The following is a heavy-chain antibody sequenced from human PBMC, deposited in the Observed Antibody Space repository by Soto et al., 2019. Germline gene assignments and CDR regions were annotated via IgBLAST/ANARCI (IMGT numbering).Heavy chain of an antibody. Sequence: ASVKVSGKASGYTFTSYGISWVRQAPGQGLEWIGWISAYNGNTNYAQKLQGRVTMTTDTSTSTAYMELRSLRSEDTAVYYCARDEALVLRCLESYFDYWSQGTLVTVSS. CDR3: ARDEALVLRCLESYFDY. CDR1: GYTFTSYG. D-gene: IGHD3-3*01. CDR2: ISAYNGNT. V-gene: IGHV1-18*01. J-gene: IGHJ4*02.